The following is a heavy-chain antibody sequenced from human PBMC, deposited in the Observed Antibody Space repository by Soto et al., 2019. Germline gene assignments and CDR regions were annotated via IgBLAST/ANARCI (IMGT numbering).Heavy chain of an antibody. Sequence: ESLKISCKGSGYSFTSYWIGWVRQMPGKGLEWMGIIYPGDSDTRYSPSFQGQVTISADKSISTAYLQWSSLKASDTAMYYCARLGGYSSSWYPDDAFDIWGQGTMVTVSS. J-gene: IGHJ3*02. V-gene: IGHV5-51*01. CDR3: ARLGGYSSSWYPDDAFDI. D-gene: IGHD6-13*01. CDR2: IYPGDSDT. CDR1: GYSFTSYW.